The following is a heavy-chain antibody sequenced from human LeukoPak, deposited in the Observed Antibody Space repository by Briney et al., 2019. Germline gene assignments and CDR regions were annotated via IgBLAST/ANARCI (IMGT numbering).Heavy chain of an antibody. V-gene: IGHV3-33*01. CDR2: IWYDGSNK. D-gene: IGHD3-22*01. J-gene: IGHJ4*02. CDR1: GFTFSSYG. CDR3: ARPREYYDSSGYSGFDY. Sequence: GGSLRLSCAASGFTFSSYGMHWVRQAPGKGLEWVAVIWYDGSNKYYADSVKGRFTISRDNSKNTLYLQMNRLRAEDTAVYYCARPREYYDSSGYSGFDYWGQGTLVTVSS.